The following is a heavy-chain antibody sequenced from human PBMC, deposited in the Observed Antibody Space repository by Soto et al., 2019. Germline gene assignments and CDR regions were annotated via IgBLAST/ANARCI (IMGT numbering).Heavy chain of an antibody. Sequence: ASVKVSCKAPGYTFTSYAMHWVRQAPGQRLEWMGWINAGNGNTKYSQKFQGRVTITRDTSASTAYMELRSLRSDDTAVYYCARGVGSGSYYNQYNWFDPWGQGTLVTVSS. D-gene: IGHD3-10*01. CDR3: ARGVGSGSYYNQYNWFDP. CDR1: GYTFTSYA. J-gene: IGHJ5*02. CDR2: INAGNGNT. V-gene: IGHV1-3*01.